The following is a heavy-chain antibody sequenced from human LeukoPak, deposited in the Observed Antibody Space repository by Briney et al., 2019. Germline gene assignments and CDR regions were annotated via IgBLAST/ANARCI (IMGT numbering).Heavy chain of an antibody. D-gene: IGHD3-3*01. CDR2: IYYSRST. CDR3: ARGYDFWSGYPFGY. V-gene: IGHV4-59*01. CDR1: GGSISSYY. J-gene: IGHJ4*02. Sequence: SETLSLTCTVSGGSISSYYWSWIWQPAGKGLEWIGYIYYSRSTNYNPSLKSRVTISVDTSKNQFSLKLSSVTAADTAVYYCARGYDFWSGYPFGYWGQGTLVTVSS.